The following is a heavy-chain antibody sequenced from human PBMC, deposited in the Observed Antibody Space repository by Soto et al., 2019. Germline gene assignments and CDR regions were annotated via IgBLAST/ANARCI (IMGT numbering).Heavy chain of an antibody. Sequence: ASVKVSCKASGYTFTSYYMHWVRQAPGQGLEWMGIINPSGGSTSYAQKFQGRVTMTRDTSTSTVYMELSSLRSEDTAVYYCARGITSYYDFWRGTGGDYWGQGTLVTVSS. CDR2: INPSGGST. J-gene: IGHJ4*02. CDR3: ARGITSYYDFWRGTGGDY. CDR1: GYTFTSYY. D-gene: IGHD3-3*01. V-gene: IGHV1-46*01.